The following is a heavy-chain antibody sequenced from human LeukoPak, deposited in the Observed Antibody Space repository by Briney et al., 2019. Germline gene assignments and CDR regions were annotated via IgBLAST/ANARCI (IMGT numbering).Heavy chain of an antibody. CDR3: ARGLKYYYGSGSSYYFDY. CDR1: GYTFTSYD. D-gene: IGHD3-10*01. CDR2: MNPNSGNT. Sequence: GASVKVSCKASGYTFTSYDINWVRQATGQGLEWMGWMNPNSGNTGYAQKFQGRVTITRNTSISTAYMELSSLRSEDTAAYYCARGLKYYYGSGSSYYFDYWGQGTLVTVSS. V-gene: IGHV1-8*03. J-gene: IGHJ4*02.